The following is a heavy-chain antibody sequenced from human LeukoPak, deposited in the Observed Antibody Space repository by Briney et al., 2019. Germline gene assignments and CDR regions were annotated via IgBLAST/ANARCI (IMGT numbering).Heavy chain of an antibody. CDR1: GFTFSDYY. V-gene: IGHV3-11*04. J-gene: IGHJ4*02. CDR2: ISSSGSTI. CDR3: ARKKLTGDYYFDY. D-gene: IGHD7-27*01. Sequence: PGGSLRLSCAASGFTFSDYYMSWIRQAPGKGLEWVSYISSSGSTIYYADSVKGRFTISRDNAKNSLYLQMNSLRAEDTAVYYCARKKLTGDYYFDYWGKGTLVTVSS.